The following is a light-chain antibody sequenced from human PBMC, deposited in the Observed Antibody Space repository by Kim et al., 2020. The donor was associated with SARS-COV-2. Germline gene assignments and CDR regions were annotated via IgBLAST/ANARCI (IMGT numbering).Light chain of an antibody. CDR2: GKN. CDR3: NSRDSSGNHWV. J-gene: IGLJ3*02. V-gene: IGLV3-19*01. CDR1: SLRSYY. Sequence: SSELTQDPAVSVALGQTVSITCQGDSLRSYYASWYQQKPRQAPVLVIYGKNNQPSGLPNRFSGSSSGNTASLTITVAQAEDEADDYCNSRDSSGNHWVFG.